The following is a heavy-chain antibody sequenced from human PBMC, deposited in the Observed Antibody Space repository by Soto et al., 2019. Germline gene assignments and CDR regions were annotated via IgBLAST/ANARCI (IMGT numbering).Heavy chain of an antibody. CDR1: GYTFTGYY. Sequence: ASVKVSCKASGYTFTGYYMHWVQQAPGQGLEWMGWINPNSGGTNYAQKFQGWVTMTRDTSISTAYMELSRLRSDDTAVYYCARAPYSSTGDFDYWGQGTLVTISS. CDR2: INPNSGGT. J-gene: IGHJ4*02. D-gene: IGHD6-13*01. V-gene: IGHV1-2*04. CDR3: ARAPYSSTGDFDY.